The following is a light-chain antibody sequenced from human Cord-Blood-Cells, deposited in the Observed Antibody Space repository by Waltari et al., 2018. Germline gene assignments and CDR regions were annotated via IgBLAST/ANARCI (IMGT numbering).Light chain of an antibody. J-gene: IGKJ1*01. CDR2: GAS. Sequence: EIVMTQSPATLPVSPGERATLSCRASQSVSSNLAWYQQKPGQAPRLLIYGASTRATGIPARFSGSGSGTEFTLTNSSLQSEDFAVYYCQQYNNWPRTFGQGTKVEIK. CDR3: QQYNNWPRT. CDR1: QSVSSN. V-gene: IGKV3-15*01.